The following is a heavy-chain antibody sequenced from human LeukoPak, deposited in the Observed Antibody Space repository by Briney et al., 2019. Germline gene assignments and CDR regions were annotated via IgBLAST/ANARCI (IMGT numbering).Heavy chain of an antibody. Sequence: GGSLRLSCAASGFTLSSYGMHWVRQAPGKGLEWVAFIRYDGSKKFYADSVKGRFTISRDNSKNTLYLQMYSLRAEDTAVYYCAKIPYGDYVLDYYYYMDVWGKGTTVTISS. CDR2: IRYDGSKK. D-gene: IGHD4-17*01. J-gene: IGHJ6*03. V-gene: IGHV3-30*02. CDR1: GFTLSSYG. CDR3: AKIPYGDYVLDYYYYMDV.